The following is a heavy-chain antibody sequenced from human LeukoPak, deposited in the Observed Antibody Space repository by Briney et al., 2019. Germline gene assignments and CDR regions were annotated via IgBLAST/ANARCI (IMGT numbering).Heavy chain of an antibody. CDR2: ISARSSST. Sequence: PGGSLRLSCAASGFTFSSYTMNWVRQAPGKGLEWVSGISARSSSTYYADSVEGRFIISRDNSKNTLYLQMNSLRAEDTAVYYCXKEXLXXHXXXXPDWGXXTXVTVSS. D-gene: IGHD1-14*01. V-gene: IGHV3-23*01. CDR1: GFTFSSYT. J-gene: IGHJ4*02. CDR3: XKEXLXXHXXXXPD.